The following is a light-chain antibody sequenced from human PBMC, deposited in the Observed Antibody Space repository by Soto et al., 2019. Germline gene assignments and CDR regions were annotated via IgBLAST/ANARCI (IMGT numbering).Light chain of an antibody. CDR1: SSDVGAYNY. Sequence: QSALTQPASVSGSPGQSITLSCSGTSSDVGAYNYVSWYQHHPGKAPKLIIYDVSDRPSGVSNRFSASKSGNTASLTISGLQAEDEADYYCSSYTSSNTEVFGTGTKVTVL. J-gene: IGLJ1*01. V-gene: IGLV2-14*03. CDR3: SSYTSSNTEV. CDR2: DVS.